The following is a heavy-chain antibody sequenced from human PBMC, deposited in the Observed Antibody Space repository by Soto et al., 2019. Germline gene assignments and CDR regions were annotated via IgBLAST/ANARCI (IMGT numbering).Heavy chain of an antibody. V-gene: IGHV1-18*01. CDR3: ARGALTYYYDSSGYYHFDY. D-gene: IGHD3-22*01. CDR1: GYTFTSYG. Sequence: GASVKVSCKASGYTFTSYGISWVRQAPGQGLEWMGWTSAYNGNTNYAQILQGRVTMTTDTSTSTAYMELRSLRSDDTAVYYCARGALTYYYDSSGYYHFDYWGQGTLVTVSS. J-gene: IGHJ4*02. CDR2: TSAYNGNT.